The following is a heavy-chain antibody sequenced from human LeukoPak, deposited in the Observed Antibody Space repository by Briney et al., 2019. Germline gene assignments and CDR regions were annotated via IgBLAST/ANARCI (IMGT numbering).Heavy chain of an antibody. V-gene: IGHV4-39*07. CDR1: GGSISSSSYY. J-gene: IGHJ5*02. CDR3: ARVPIVGATLSWFDP. Sequence: SETLSLTCAVSGGSISSSSYYWGWIRQPPGKGLEWIGSLYYSGSTYYNPSLKSRVTISVDTSKNQFSLKLSSVTAADTAVYYCARVPIVGATLSWFDPWGQGTLVTVSS. D-gene: IGHD1-26*01. CDR2: LYYSGST.